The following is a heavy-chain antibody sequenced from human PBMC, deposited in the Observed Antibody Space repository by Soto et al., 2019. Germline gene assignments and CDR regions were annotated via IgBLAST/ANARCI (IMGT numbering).Heavy chain of an antibody. V-gene: IGHV4-59*01. J-gene: IGHJ4*02. CDR3: ARMTFDDYFDY. Sequence: SETLSLTCTVSGGSISSYFWSWIRQPPGKGLEWIGYIYYSGSTNYNPSLKSRVTISVDTSKNQFSLKLSSVTAADTAVYYCARMTFDDYFDYWGQGTLVTVSS. CDR2: IYYSGST. CDR1: GGSISSYF. D-gene: IGHD2-21*02.